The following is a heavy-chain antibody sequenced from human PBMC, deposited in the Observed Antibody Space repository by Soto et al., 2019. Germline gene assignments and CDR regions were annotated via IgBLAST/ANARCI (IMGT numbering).Heavy chain of an antibody. V-gene: IGHV5-51*01. CDR3: ARLGYDYSNPSNYGMDV. J-gene: IGHJ6*02. CDR2: IYPGDSDT. D-gene: IGHD4-4*01. Sequence: RGESLKISCKGSGYSFTSYWIGWVRQMPGKGLEWMGIIYPGDSDTRYSPSFQGQVTISADKSISTAYLQWSSLKASDTAMYYCARLGYDYSNPSNYGMDVWGQGTTVTVSS. CDR1: GYSFTSYW.